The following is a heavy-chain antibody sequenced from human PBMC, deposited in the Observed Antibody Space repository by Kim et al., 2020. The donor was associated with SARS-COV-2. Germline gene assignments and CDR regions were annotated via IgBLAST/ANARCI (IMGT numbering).Heavy chain of an antibody. V-gene: IGHV3-43*01. J-gene: IGHJ4*02. Sequence: GGSLRLSCAASGFTFDDYTMHWVRQAPGKGLEWVSLISWDGGSTYYADSVKGRFTISRDNSKNSLYLQMNSLRTEDTALYYCAKGHSLWGVVILPDYWGQGTLVTVSS. CDR2: ISWDGGST. CDR3: AKGHSLWGVVILPDY. D-gene: IGHD3-3*01. CDR1: GFTFDDYT.